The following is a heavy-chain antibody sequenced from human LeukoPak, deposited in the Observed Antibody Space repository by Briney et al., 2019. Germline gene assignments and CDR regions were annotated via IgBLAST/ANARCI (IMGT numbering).Heavy chain of an antibody. CDR3: TRSRGYGRFFNWFDP. D-gene: IGHD3-3*01. V-gene: IGHV3-49*03. J-gene: IGHJ5*02. CDR2: IRSKAYGGTT. Sequence: PGGSLRLSCTASGFTFGDYAMSWFRQAPGKGLEWVGFIRSKAYGGTTEYAASVKGRFTISRDDSKSIAYLQMNSLKTEDTAVYYCTRSRGYGRFFNWFDPRGQGTLVTVSS. CDR1: GFTFGDYA.